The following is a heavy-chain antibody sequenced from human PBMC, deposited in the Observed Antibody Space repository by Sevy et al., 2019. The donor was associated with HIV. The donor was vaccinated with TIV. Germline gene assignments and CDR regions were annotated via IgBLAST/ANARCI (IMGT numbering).Heavy chain of an antibody. J-gene: IGHJ4*02. D-gene: IGHD5-18*01. Sequence: GGSLRLSCAASIFTFSDCYMTWIRQAPGKGLECVSHISSGGSHIHYADSVKGRFTISRDNAKKSLYLQMNSLTAEDTAVYYCARVRYNYGSYYFDYWGQGTLVTVSS. CDR1: IFTFSDCY. V-gene: IGHV3-11*01. CDR2: ISSGGSHI. CDR3: ARVRYNYGSYYFDY.